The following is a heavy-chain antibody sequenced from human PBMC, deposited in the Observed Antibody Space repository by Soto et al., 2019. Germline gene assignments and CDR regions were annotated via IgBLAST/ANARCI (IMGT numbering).Heavy chain of an antibody. Sequence: PSETLSLTCSVSGASVSSGSFYWRWIRQPPGKGLGGIGFIYNNETFNYDPSLKSRVTVSVDTSKHQFSLKLSSVTAADTAVYYCARVPLRYSSSHNFDSWGQGALVTVSS. J-gene: IGHJ4*02. CDR1: GASVSSGSFY. D-gene: IGHD6-19*01. CDR2: IYNNETF. CDR3: ARVPLRYSSSHNFDS. V-gene: IGHV4-61*01.